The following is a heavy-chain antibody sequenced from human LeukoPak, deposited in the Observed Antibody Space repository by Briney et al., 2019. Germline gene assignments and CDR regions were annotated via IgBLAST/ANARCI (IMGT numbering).Heavy chain of an antibody. CDR2: IYSTGSA. D-gene: IGHD3-9*01. CDR1: GASTRSSTYY. CDR3: ARQYGSANDWYHFDY. Sequence: SETLSLTCSVSGASTRSSTYYWGWIRQPPGKGLEWIGSIYSTGSAYYNPSLVSRVTMSVDTSKNQFSLKARSGTATDTGIYYCARQYGSANDWYHFDYWGQGILVTVSS. J-gene: IGHJ4*02. V-gene: IGHV4-39*01.